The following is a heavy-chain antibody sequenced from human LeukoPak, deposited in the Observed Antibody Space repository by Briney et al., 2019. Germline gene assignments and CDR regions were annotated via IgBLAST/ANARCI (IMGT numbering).Heavy chain of an antibody. CDR1: GGSISSYY. CDR2: INYSGST. D-gene: IGHD1-26*01. Sequence: PSETLSLTCIVSGGSISSYYWSWIRQPPGKGLEWIGYINYSGSTKYNASLKSRVTISVDTSKNQFSLKLSSVTAADTAVYYCASFPWDLRPTWGQGTLVSVAS. V-gene: IGHV4-59*01. CDR3: ASFPWDLRPT. J-gene: IGHJ4*02.